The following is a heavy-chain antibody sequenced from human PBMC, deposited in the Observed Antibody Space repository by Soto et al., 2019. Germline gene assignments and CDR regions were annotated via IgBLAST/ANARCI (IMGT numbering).Heavy chain of an antibody. CDR2: IIPIFGTA. J-gene: IGHJ4*02. Sequence: GASVKVSCKASGGTFSSYAISWVRQAPGQGLEWMGGIIPIFGTANYAQKFQGRVTITADESTSTAYMELSSLRSEDTAVYYCAREGGAVVVPAARGLDYRGQGTLVTVSS. CDR3: AREGGAVVVPAARGLDY. CDR1: GGTFSSYA. D-gene: IGHD2-2*01. V-gene: IGHV1-69*13.